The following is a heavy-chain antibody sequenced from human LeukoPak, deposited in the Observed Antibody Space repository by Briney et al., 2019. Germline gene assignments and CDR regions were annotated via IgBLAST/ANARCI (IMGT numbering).Heavy chain of an antibody. CDR3: ARETAWGNWYFDL. J-gene: IGHJ2*01. V-gene: IGHV3-30*03. CDR1: GFTFSNYA. CDR2: IGNDGRAK. Sequence: GGSLRLSCAASGFTFSNYAMSWVRQAPGKGLEWVAVIGNDGRAKRYAESVEGRFTLSRDNSKNIHFLEMNSPRDGDTATYYCARETAWGNWYFDLWGRGTLVTVSS. D-gene: IGHD3-16*01.